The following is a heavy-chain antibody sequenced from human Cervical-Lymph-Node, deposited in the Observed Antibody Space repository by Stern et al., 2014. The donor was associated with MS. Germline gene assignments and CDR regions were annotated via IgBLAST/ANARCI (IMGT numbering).Heavy chain of an antibody. CDR3: ARDAGGYY. CDR1: GFTFSIYA. D-gene: IGHD3-10*01. V-gene: IGHV3-30-3*01. J-gene: IGHJ4*02. Sequence: VHLVESGGGVVQPGRPLRLSCAASGFTFSIYAMHWVRLAPGKGLEWVAVISYDGSNKYYADSVKGRFTISRDNFKNTLYLQMNSLRTEDTAVYYCARDAGGYYWGQGALVTVSS. CDR2: ISYDGSNK.